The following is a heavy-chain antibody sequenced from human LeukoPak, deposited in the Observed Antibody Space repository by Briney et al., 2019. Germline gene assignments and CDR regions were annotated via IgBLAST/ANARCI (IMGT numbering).Heavy chain of an antibody. J-gene: IGHJ4*02. V-gene: IGHV4-34*01. CDR1: GGSFSGYY. Sequence: SETLSLTCAVYGGSFSGYYWSWLRQPPGKGLEWIGEINHSGSTNYNPSLKSRVTISVDTSKNQFSLKLSSVTAADTAVYYCARGSAKYSSSPRLLYYFDYWGQGTLVTVSS. CDR2: INHSGST. D-gene: IGHD6-6*01. CDR3: ARGSAKYSSSPRLLYYFDY.